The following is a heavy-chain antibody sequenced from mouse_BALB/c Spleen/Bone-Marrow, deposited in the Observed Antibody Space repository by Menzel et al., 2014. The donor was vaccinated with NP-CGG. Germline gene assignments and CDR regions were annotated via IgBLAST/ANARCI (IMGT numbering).Heavy chain of an antibody. V-gene: IGHV14-3*02. Sequence: EVMLVESGAELVKPGASVKLSCTASGFNIKDTYIHWVKQRPEQGLEWIGRIDPANGNTKYDPKFQGKATITADTSSNTAYLHLSSLTSEDTAVYYCARYRYYSSSGWDYWGQGTSVTVSS. CDR1: GFNIKDTY. D-gene: IGHD1-1*01. CDR2: IDPANGNT. J-gene: IGHJ4*01. CDR3: ARYRYYSSSGWDY.